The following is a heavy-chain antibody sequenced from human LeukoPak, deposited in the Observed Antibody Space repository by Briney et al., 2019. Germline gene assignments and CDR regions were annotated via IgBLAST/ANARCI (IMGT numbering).Heavy chain of an antibody. Sequence: GGSLRLSCAASGFTFSSYGMHWVRQAPGKGLEWVALISYDGSKKYYADSVKGRFTISRDNSKNTLYLQMNSLRGEDTAVYYCAKAPYHYGMDVWGQGTTVTVSS. J-gene: IGHJ6*02. CDR2: ISYDGSKK. CDR1: GFTFSSYG. CDR3: AKAPYHYGMDV. V-gene: IGHV3-30*18.